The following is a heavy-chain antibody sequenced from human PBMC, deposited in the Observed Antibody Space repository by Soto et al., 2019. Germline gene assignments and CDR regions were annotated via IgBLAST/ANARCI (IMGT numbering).Heavy chain of an antibody. D-gene: IGHD6-13*01. V-gene: IGHV4-4*07. CDR3: VASLAASGLNWLDP. J-gene: IGHJ5*02. CDR2: IFANGHT. CDR1: GGSISEKY. Sequence: SETLSLTCIVSGGSISEKYWNWVRQPPGKGLEWIGLIFANGHTDYNPSLKSRVTMSVDASKNQFSLRLTSMTAADTAVYYCVASLAASGLNWLDPWGRGTLVTVS.